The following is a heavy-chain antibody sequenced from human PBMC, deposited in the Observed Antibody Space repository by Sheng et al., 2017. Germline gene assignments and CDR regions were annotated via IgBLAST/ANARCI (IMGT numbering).Heavy chain of an antibody. CDR3: ARQYDGSGYYYQHFDY. CDR2: ISSGSNYI. J-gene: IGHJ4*02. V-gene: IGHV3-21*01. CDR1: GFTFSSYS. D-gene: IGHD3-22*01. Sequence: EVQLVESGGGLVKPGGSLRLSCAASGFTFSSYSMNWVRQTPGKGLEWVSSISSGSNYIYYADSAKGRFTISRDNAKNSLYLQVNSLRAEDTAVYFCARQYDGSGYYYQHFDYWGQGTRVTVSS.